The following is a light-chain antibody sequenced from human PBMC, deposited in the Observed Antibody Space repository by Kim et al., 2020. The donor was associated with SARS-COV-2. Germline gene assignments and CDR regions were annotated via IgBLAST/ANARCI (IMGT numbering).Light chain of an antibody. J-gene: IGLJ2*01. Sequence: GQSVTISWTGTRGDVGGSNYASWYQQNPGKAPILMIYEVKKRPSGVPDRFSGSKSGNTASLIVSGVQAEDEADYYCSSYAGSNNVVFGGGTQLTVL. CDR2: EVK. CDR1: RGDVGGSNY. CDR3: SSYAGSNNVV. V-gene: IGLV2-8*01.